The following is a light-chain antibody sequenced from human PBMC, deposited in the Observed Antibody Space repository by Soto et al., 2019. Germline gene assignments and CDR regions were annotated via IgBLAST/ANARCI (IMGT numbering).Light chain of an antibody. Sequence: QSALTQPPSASGSPGQSVTISCTGTLSDVGGQNLVSWYRQDPGKAPKLIIYDVNQRPSGVPDRFSGSKSGNTASLTISGLQAEDEADYYCTSYTSSSTLYVFGSGTKLTVL. J-gene: IGLJ1*01. CDR2: DVN. CDR1: LSDVGGQNL. CDR3: TSYTSSSTLYV. V-gene: IGLV2-18*02.